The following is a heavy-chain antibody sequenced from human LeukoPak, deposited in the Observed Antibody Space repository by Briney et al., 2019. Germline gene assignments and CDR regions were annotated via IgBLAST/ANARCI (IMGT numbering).Heavy chain of an antibody. CDR2: IYYSGST. CDR1: GVSISSYY. CDR3: ARFSVAAAGTGWFDP. V-gene: IGHV4-59*01. Sequence: SETLSLTCTVSGVSISSYYWSWIRQPPGKGLELIRYIYYSGSTNYNPSLKSRVTISVDTSKNQLSLKLSSVTAADTAVYYCARFSVAAAGTGWFDPWGQGTLVTVS. J-gene: IGHJ5*02. D-gene: IGHD6-13*01.